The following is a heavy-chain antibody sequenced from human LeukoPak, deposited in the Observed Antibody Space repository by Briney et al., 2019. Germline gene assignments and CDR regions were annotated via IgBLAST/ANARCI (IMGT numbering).Heavy chain of an antibody. D-gene: IGHD3-10*01. Sequence: SEALSLTCTVSGGSISRSYWSWMRQPAGKGPEWIGRIYGSGTITYNPSLESRVTMSVDTSKNQFSLKLRSVTAADTAVYYCARDSGTTGEVKFDPWGQGILVTVSS. CDR2: IYGSGTI. CDR1: GGSISRSY. CDR3: ARDSGTTGEVKFDP. J-gene: IGHJ5*02. V-gene: IGHV4-4*07.